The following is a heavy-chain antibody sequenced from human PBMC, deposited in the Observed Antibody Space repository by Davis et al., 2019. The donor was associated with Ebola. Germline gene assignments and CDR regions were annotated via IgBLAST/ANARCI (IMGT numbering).Heavy chain of an antibody. Sequence: AASVKVSCKASGYTFTGYYMHWVRQAPGQGLEWMGWINPNSGGTNYAQKFQGRVTMTRDTSISTAYMELSRLRSDDTAVYYCANRARYQLLYPFDYWGQGTLVTVSS. CDR2: INPNSGGT. CDR3: ANRARYQLLYPFDY. V-gene: IGHV1-2*02. J-gene: IGHJ4*02. D-gene: IGHD2-2*02. CDR1: GYTFTGYY.